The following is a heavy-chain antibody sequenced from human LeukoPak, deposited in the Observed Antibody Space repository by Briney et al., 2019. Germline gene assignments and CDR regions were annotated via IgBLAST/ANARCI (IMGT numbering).Heavy chain of an antibody. CDR2: SYHSGST. Sequence: PSETLSLTCTVSNYSISSGYYWGWIRQPPGKGLEWIGNSYHSGSTYYNPSLKSRVTISLDTSNNQFSLNLSSVTAADTAEYYCARVSSGSYPDSWGQGTLVTVSS. V-gene: IGHV4-38-2*02. CDR1: NYSISSGYY. D-gene: IGHD1-26*01. J-gene: IGHJ4*02. CDR3: ARVSSGSYPDS.